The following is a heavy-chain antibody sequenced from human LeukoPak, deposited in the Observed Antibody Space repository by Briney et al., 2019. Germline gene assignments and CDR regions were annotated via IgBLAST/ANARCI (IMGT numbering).Heavy chain of an antibody. D-gene: IGHD3-9*01. Sequence: GGSLRLSCAASGFTFSSYSMNWVRQAPGKGLEWVSSISSSSSYIYYADSVKGRFTISRDNAKNSLYLQMNSLRAEDTAVYYCARVSTGYYNPSHAAFDIWGQGTMVTVSS. CDR2: ISSSSSYI. J-gene: IGHJ3*02. CDR3: ARVSTGYYNPSHAAFDI. CDR1: GFTFSSYS. V-gene: IGHV3-21*01.